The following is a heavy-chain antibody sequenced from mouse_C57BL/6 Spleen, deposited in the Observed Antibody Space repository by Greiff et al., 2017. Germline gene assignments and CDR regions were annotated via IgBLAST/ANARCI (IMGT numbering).Heavy chain of an antibody. CDR1: GYTFTSYW. V-gene: IGHV1-52*01. D-gene: IGHD3-2*02. CDR3: ARGGSSGYLDY. J-gene: IGHJ2*01. Sequence: VQLQQPGAELVRPGSSVKLSCKASGYTFTSYWMHWVKQRPIQGLEWIGNIDPSDSETHYNQKFKDKATLTVDKSSSTADMQLSSLTSEDSAVYYCARGGSSGYLDYWGQGTTLTVSS. CDR2: IDPSDSET.